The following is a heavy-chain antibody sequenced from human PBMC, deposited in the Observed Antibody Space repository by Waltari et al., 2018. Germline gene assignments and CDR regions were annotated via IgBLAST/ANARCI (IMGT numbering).Heavy chain of an antibody. V-gene: IGHV4-4*02. CDR2: VHHSGKT. J-gene: IGHJ4*02. CDR1: GDSISGNYR. Sequence: QVQLQESGQGLVKTSGTLSLTCAVSGDSISGNYRWSWVRQSPGKGLEWIGQVHHSGKTHYNPSLQSRVTISLDKPKNQFSLNLNSVTAADTAVYYCAGDRAIGLFFDYWGRGTLVTVSS. D-gene: IGHD2-2*01. CDR3: AGDRAIGLFFDY.